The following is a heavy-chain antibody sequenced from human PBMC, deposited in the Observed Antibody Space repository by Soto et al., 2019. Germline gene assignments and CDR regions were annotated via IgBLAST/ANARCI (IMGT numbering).Heavy chain of an antibody. D-gene: IGHD5-18*01. Sequence: SETLSLTCTVSGGSISSYYWSWIRQPAGKGLEWIGRIYTSGSTNYNPSLKSRVTMSVDTSKNQFSLKLSSVTAADTAAYYCARDGRSYGPYGMDVWGQGTTVTVSS. V-gene: IGHV4-4*07. J-gene: IGHJ6*02. CDR3: ARDGRSYGPYGMDV. CDR1: GGSISSYY. CDR2: IYTSGST.